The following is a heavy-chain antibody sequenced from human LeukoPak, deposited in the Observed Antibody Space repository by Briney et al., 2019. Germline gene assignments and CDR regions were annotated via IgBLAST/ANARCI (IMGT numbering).Heavy chain of an antibody. J-gene: IGHJ4*02. Sequence: SETLSLTCAVYGGSFSDYWWTRIRQSPGKGLEWIGEVNHSGSTNYNPSLKSRVTISVDTSKNQFSLKLSSVTAADTAVYYCARHAPLYYYGSGSLKYWGQGTLVTVSS. V-gene: IGHV4-34*01. CDR2: VNHSGST. D-gene: IGHD3-10*01. CDR3: ARHAPLYYYGSGSLKY. CDR1: GGSFSDYW.